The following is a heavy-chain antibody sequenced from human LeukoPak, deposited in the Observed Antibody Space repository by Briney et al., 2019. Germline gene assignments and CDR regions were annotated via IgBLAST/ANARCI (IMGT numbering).Heavy chain of an antibody. J-gene: IGHJ5*02. Sequence: PSETLSLTCTVSGGSISTYYWSWIRQPPGKGLEWIGYIYNSGSTNYNPSLKSRLTISVDTSKNQFSLKVSSVTAADTAVYYCARHEYTSSFRFDPWGQGTLVTVSS. CDR2: IYNSGST. CDR3: ARHEYTSSFRFDP. V-gene: IGHV4-59*08. D-gene: IGHD6-6*01. CDR1: GGSISTYY.